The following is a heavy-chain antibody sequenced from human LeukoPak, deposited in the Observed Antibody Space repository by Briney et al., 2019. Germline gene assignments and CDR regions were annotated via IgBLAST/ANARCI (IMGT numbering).Heavy chain of an antibody. CDR1: GFTFSSYA. CDR2: ISGSGGST. CDR3: AKAPTLIVVVPAAAFDY. V-gene: IGHV3-23*01. J-gene: IGHJ4*02. D-gene: IGHD2-2*01. Sequence: GGSLRLSCAASGFTFSSYAMSWVRQAPGKGLEWVSAISGSGGSTYYADSVKGRFTISRGNSENTLYLQMNSLRAEDTAVYNCAKAPTLIVVVPAAAFDYWGQGTLVTVSS.